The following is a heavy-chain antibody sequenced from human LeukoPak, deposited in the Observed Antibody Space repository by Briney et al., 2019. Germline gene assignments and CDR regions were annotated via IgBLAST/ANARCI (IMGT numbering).Heavy chain of an antibody. D-gene: IGHD6-19*01. Sequence: SETLSLTCAVSGGSISNYYWSWIRQPAGKGLEWIGRIYTSGSTNYNPSLKSRVTMSLDTSKNQFSLKLTSVTAADTAVYYCARGRGGSSGWYQLADYWGQGTLVTVSS. CDR3: ARGRGGSSGWYQLADY. CDR1: GGSISNYY. J-gene: IGHJ4*02. V-gene: IGHV4-4*07. CDR2: IYTSGST.